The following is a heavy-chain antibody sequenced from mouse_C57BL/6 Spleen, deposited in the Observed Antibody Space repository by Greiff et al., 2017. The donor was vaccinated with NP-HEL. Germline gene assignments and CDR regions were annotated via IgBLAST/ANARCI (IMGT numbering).Heavy chain of an antibody. CDR1: GYTFTDYN. CDR3: APAYYGNFYWYFDV. D-gene: IGHD2-10*01. V-gene: IGHV1-22*01. CDR2: INPNNGGT. Sequence: EVQLQQSGPELVKPGASVKMSCKASGYTFTDYNMHWVKQSHGKSLEWIGYINPNNGGTSYNQKFKGKATLTVTKSSSTAYMELRSLTSEDSAVYYWAPAYYGNFYWYFDVWGTGTTVTVAS. J-gene: IGHJ1*03.